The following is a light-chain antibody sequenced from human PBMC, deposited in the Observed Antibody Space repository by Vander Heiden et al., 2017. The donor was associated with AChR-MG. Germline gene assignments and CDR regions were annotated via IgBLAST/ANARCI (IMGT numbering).Light chain of an antibody. CDR3: QVWDTSTGVV. CDR2: RDN. CDR1: NIGSKN. J-gene: IGLJ2*01. Sequence: SYKLTQPVSVSAALDPTANITCGGHNIGSKNVHWYQQKPGQAPVLVIYRDNNRPSGIPERFAGSNSGNTATLTISSAQAGDEADFYCQVWDTSTGVVFGGGTKLTVL. V-gene: IGLV3-9*01.